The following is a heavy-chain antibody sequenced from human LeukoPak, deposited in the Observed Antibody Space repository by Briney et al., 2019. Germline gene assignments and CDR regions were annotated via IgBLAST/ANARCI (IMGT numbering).Heavy chain of an antibody. CDR3: AKDPSDIVVVPAAPRFDY. CDR2: ISGSSSPI. V-gene: IGHV3-48*01. Sequence: GGSLRLSCAASGFTFSDYSMNWVRQAPGKGLEWVSYISGSSSPIFYADSVKGRFTISRDNSKNTLYLQMNSLRAEDTAVYYCAKDPSDIVVVPAAPRFDYWGQGTLVTVSS. CDR1: GFTFSDYS. J-gene: IGHJ4*02. D-gene: IGHD2-2*01.